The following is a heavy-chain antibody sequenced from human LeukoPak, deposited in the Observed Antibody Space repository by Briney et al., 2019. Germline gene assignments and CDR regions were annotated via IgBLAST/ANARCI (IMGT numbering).Heavy chain of an antibody. CDR2: IKKDGSEK. J-gene: IGHJ4*02. V-gene: IGHV3-7*01. D-gene: IGHD3-3*01. CDR3: ARYGPNDSPCDY. Sequence: PGGSLRLSCAASGFTFSDYYMSWIRQAPGKGLEWVANIKKDGSEKYYVDSVKGRFTISRDNTKNSLYLQMNSLRAEDTGVYYCARYGPNDSPCDYWGQGTLVTVSS. CDR1: GFTFSDYY.